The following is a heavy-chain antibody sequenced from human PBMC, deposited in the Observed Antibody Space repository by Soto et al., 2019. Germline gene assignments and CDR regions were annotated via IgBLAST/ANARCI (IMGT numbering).Heavy chain of an antibody. J-gene: IGHJ6*02. CDR3: ARHTPYYDILIGEKYYYYGMDV. CDR2: IYPGDSDT. D-gene: IGHD3-9*01. V-gene: IGHV5-51*01. Sequence: PGESLKISCKGSGYSFTSYWIGWVRQMPGKGLEWMGIIYPGDSDTRYSPSFQGQVTISADKSISTAYLQWSSLKASDTAMYYCARHTPYYDILIGEKYYYYGMDVWGQGTTVTVSS. CDR1: GYSFTSYW.